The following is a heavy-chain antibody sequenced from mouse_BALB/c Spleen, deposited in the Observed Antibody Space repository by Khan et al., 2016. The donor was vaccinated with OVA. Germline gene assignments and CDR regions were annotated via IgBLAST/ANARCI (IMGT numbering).Heavy chain of an antibody. Sequence: EVQLQESGPGLVKPSQSLSLTCTVTGYSITSDYAWNWIRQFPGNKLEWMGCINYSGSTNYNPSLKSRISITRDTSKNQFFLQLNSVTTEDTATYYCARDGSRYNYAMDYWGQGTAVTVSS. CDR1: GYSITSDYA. CDR2: INYSGST. V-gene: IGHV3-2*02. D-gene: IGHD2-3*01. CDR3: ARDGSRYNYAMDY. J-gene: IGHJ4*01.